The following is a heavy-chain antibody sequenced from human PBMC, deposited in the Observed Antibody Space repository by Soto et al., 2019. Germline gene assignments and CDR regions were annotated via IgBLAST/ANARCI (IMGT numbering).Heavy chain of an antibody. CDR1: GGTFSSYA. CDR3: ARDASALIYYDSSGYYAFDI. V-gene: IGHV1-69*10. Sequence: ASVKVSCKASGGTFSSYAISWVRQAPGQGLEWMGGIIPILGIANYAQKFQGRVTITADKSTSTAYMELSSLRSEDTAVYYCARDASALIYYDSSGYYAFDIWGQGTMVTVSS. CDR2: IIPILGIA. D-gene: IGHD3-22*01. J-gene: IGHJ3*02.